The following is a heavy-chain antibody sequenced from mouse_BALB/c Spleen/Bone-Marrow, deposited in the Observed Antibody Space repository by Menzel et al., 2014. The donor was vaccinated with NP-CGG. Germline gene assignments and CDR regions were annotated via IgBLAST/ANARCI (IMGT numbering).Heavy chain of an antibody. D-gene: IGHD1-1*01. Sequence: VQLKESGAELVKPGASVKLSCTASGFNIKDTYMHWVKQRPEQGLEWIGRIDPANGNTKYDPKFQGKATITADTSSNTAYLQLSSLTSEDTAVYYCAMYYYGSSLFAYWGQGTLVTVS. CDR2: IDPANGNT. J-gene: IGHJ3*01. CDR3: AMYYYGSSLFAY. CDR1: GFNIKDTY. V-gene: IGHV14-3*02.